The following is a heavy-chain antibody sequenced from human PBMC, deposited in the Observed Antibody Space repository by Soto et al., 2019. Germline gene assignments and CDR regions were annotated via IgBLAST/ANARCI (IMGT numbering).Heavy chain of an antibody. Sequence: GGSLRRSCAASGFTFSSYWMSWVRQAPGKGLEWVANIKQDGSEKYYVDSVKGRFTISRDNAKNSLYLQMNSLRAEDTAVYYCARIRVVVTAAAYFDYWVQGTLVTVSP. V-gene: IGHV3-7*03. CDR2: IKQDGSEK. D-gene: IGHD2-2*01. CDR1: GFTFSSYW. J-gene: IGHJ4*02. CDR3: ARIRVVVTAAAYFDY.